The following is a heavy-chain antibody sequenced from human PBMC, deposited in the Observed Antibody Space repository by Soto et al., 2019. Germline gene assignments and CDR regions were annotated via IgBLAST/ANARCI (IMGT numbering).Heavy chain of an antibody. CDR2: IHSSGTT. CDR1: SGSINSFY. Sequence: QVQLQESGPGLVKPSETLSLNCPVSSGSINSFYCSCIRPPAGKGLEWIGRIHSSGTTNYNPFLTSRVTMSVDTSKNQSSLKLTSVTDADTAVYYGARDRISGASYSDYWGQGILVTVSS. CDR3: ARDRISGASYSDY. D-gene: IGHD1-7*01. V-gene: IGHV4-4*07. J-gene: IGHJ4*02.